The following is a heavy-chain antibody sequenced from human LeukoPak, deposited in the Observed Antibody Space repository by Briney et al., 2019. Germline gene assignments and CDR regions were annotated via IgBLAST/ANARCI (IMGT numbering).Heavy chain of an antibody. J-gene: IGHJ4*02. CDR3: ARVEDYDILTGVED. V-gene: IGHV4-59*01. CDR2: IYYSGST. Sequence: SETLSLTCTVSGGSISSYYWSWIRQPPGKGLEWIGYIYYSGSTNYNPSLKSRVTISVDTSKNQFSLKLTSVTAADTAVYYCARVEDYDILTGVEDWGQGTLVTVSS. D-gene: IGHD3-9*01. CDR1: GGSISSYY.